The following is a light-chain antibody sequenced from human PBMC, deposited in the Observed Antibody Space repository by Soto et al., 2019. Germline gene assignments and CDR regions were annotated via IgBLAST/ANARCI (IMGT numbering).Light chain of an antibody. CDR2: SSN. J-gene: IGLJ2*01. CDR3: LLYFSDAQLA. V-gene: IGLV7-43*01. CDR1: TGAVTSGYY. Sequence: HTVVTQEPSLTVSPGGTVTLTCASSTGAVTSGYYPTWFQQKPGQAPRALIYSSNKRHSWTPARFSGSLLGGKAALTLSGVQPEDEAEYFCLLYFSDAQLAFGGGTKLTVL.